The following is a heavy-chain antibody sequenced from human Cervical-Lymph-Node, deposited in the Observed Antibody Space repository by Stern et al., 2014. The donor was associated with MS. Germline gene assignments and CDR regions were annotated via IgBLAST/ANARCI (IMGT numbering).Heavy chain of an antibody. D-gene: IGHD2/OR15-2a*01. CDR3: ARGGGWTFFEF. CDR2: IDYTGTT. J-gene: IGHJ4*02. V-gene: IGHV4-59*01. CDR1: VGSISVYQ. Sequence: QVQLQESGPGLVKPSETLSLTCAVSVGSISVYQWSWVRQPPGKGLEWIAYIDYTGTTNYNPSLRSRVTISIDTSKNQFSLRLNSLTAADTAVYYCARGGGWTFFEFWGQGTLVTVSS.